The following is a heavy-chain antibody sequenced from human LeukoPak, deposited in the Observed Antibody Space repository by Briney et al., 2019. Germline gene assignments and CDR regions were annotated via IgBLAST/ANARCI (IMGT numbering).Heavy chain of an antibody. J-gene: IGHJ4*02. Sequence: GASVKVSCKASGYTFTNYGISWVRQAPGQGLEWMGWISAYNGNTKYAQEFQGRVTMTTDTSTSTAYMELRSLSSDDTAVYHCARDGAVGSGYAFDYWGQGTLVTVSS. V-gene: IGHV1-18*01. CDR1: GYTFTNYG. CDR3: ARDGAVGSGYAFDY. CDR2: ISAYNGNT. D-gene: IGHD5-12*01.